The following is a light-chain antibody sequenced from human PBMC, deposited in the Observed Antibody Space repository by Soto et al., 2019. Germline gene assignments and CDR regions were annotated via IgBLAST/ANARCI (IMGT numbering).Light chain of an antibody. Sequence: QSVLPQPASVSGSPGQSITISCTGTSSDVGSYNLVSWYQQPPGKAPKLMIYEVSKRPSGVSNRFSGSKSGNTASLTISGLQAEDEADYYCCSYAGTSTCVFGGGTKLTVL. CDR2: EVS. CDR3: CSYAGTSTCV. J-gene: IGLJ3*02. V-gene: IGLV2-23*02. CDR1: SSDVGSYNL.